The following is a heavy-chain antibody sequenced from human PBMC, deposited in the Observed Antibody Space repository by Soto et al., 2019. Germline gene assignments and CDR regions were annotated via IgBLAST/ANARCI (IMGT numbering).Heavy chain of an antibody. V-gene: IGHV1-18*01. CDR1: GYTFTSYG. CDR2: ISAYNGNT. Sequence: ASVKVSCKASGYTFTSYGVSWVRQAPGQGLEWMGWISAYNGNTNYAQKLQGRVTMTTDTSTSTAHMELRSLRSDDTAVYYCAIRRMTTAVDYWGQGTLVTVSS. J-gene: IGHJ4*02. CDR3: AIRRMTTAVDY. D-gene: IGHD4-17*01.